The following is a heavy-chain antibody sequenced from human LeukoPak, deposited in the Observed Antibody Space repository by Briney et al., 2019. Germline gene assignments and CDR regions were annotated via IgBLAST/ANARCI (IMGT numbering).Heavy chain of an antibody. CDR1: GFTFSDYY. CDR2: ISSGGSTI. Sequence: GGSLRLSCAASGFTFSDYYMSWIRQAPGKGLEWVSYISSGGSTIYYADSVKGRFTISRDNAKNSLYLQMNSLRAEDTAVYYCARDGGPSYCSSTSCYTNCFDYWGQGTLVTVSS. CDR3: ARDGGPSYCSSTSCYTNCFDY. D-gene: IGHD2-2*02. J-gene: IGHJ4*02. V-gene: IGHV3-11*04.